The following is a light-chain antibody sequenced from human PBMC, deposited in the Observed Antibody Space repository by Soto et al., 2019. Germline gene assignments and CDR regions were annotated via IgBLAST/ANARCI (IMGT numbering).Light chain of an antibody. CDR3: QSYDSSLSGSHVV. CDR1: SSNIGAGYD. J-gene: IGLJ2*01. V-gene: IGLV1-40*01. Sequence: QSVLTQPPSVSGSPGQRVTISCTGSSSNIGAGYDVHWYQQLPGTAPKLLFYGNSNRPSGVPDRFSGSKSGTSASLAITGLQAEDEADYYCQSYDSSLSGSHVVFGGGTKLPS. CDR2: GNS.